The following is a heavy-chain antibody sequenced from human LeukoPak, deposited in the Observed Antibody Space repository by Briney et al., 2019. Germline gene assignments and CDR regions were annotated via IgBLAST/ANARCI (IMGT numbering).Heavy chain of an antibody. CDR2: INWNGDST. CDR3: ARDPTEQQLLRDY. CDR1: GFTFDDYD. Sequence: GGSLRLSCAASGFTFDDYDMSWVRQAPGKGLQWVSAINWNGDSTGHADSVKGRFTISRDNAKNSLYLQMDSLRAEDTAVYYCARDPTEQQLLRDYWGQGTLVTVSS. D-gene: IGHD6-13*01. V-gene: IGHV3-20*04. J-gene: IGHJ4*02.